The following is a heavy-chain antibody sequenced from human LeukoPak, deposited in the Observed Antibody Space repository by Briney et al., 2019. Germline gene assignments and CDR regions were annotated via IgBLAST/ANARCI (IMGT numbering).Heavy chain of an antibody. CDR1: GFTFSSYD. J-gene: IGHJ6*02. V-gene: IGHV3-13*01. CDR2: ICTAGDT. D-gene: IGHD3-10*01. Sequence: GGSLRLSCAASGFTFSSYDMHWVRQATGKGLEWVSAICTAGDTYYPGSVQGRFTISRENAKNPLYLQMNSLRAGDTAVYYCARAASYGSGRSYYYYGMDVWGQGTTVTVSS. CDR3: ARAASYGSGRSYYYYGMDV.